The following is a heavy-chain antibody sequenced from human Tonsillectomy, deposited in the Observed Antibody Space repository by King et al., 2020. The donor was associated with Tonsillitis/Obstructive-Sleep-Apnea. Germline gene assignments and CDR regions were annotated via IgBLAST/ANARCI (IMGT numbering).Heavy chain of an antibody. D-gene: IGHD5-18*01. CDR1: GYTFTSYY. V-gene: IGHV1-46*01. Sequence: VQLVQSGTEVKKPGASVKVSCTASGYTFTSYYMHWLRQAPGQGLEWMGIINPIGGSTDYAQKFQGRVTMARDTSTSTVYMELSSLRTEDTAVYYWGGPFAGYSYGLLDYWGQGTLVTVSS. CDR2: INPIGGST. J-gene: IGHJ4*02. CDR3: GGPFAGYSYGLLDY.